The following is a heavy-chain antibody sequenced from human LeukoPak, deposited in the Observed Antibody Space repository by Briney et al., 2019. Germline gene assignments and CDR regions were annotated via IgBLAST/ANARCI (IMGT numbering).Heavy chain of an antibody. CDR1: GGSFSGYY. Sequence: SETLSLTCAVYGGSFSGYYWSWIRQPPGKGLEGIGEINHSGSTNYNPSLKSRVTISVDTSKNQFSLKLSSVTAADTAVYYCARLYSSGWTPTFDYWGQGTLVTVSS. D-gene: IGHD6-19*01. CDR2: INHSGST. V-gene: IGHV4-34*01. CDR3: ARLYSSGWTPTFDY. J-gene: IGHJ4*02.